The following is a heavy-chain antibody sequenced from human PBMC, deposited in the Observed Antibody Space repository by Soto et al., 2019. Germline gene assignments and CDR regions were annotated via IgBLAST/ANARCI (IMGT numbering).Heavy chain of an antibody. J-gene: IGHJ4*02. D-gene: IGHD5-18*01. CDR3: ARGGDTAMVAFDY. Sequence: SETLSLTCAVYGGSFSVYYWSWIRHPPGKGLEWIGEINHSGSTNYNPSLKSRVTISVDTSKNQFSLKLSSVTAADTAVYYCARGGDTAMVAFDYWGQGTPVTVSS. CDR1: GGSFSVYY. V-gene: IGHV4-34*01. CDR2: INHSGST.